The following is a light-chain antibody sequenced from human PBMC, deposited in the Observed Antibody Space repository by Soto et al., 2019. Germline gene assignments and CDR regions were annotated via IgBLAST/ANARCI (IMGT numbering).Light chain of an antibody. CDR3: QPYGSSRFT. CDR2: GAS. V-gene: IGKV3-20*01. Sequence: EIVLTQSPGTLSLSPGERATLSCRASQSISSSYLAWYKQKPGQAPRLLVYGASSRATGIPDRFSGSGSGTDFTLTISRLEPEDFAVYYCQPYGSSRFTFGPGTKVDIK. J-gene: IGKJ3*01. CDR1: QSISSSY.